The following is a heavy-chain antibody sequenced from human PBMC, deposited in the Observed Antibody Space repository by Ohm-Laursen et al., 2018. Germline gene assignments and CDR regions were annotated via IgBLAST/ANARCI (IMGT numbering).Heavy chain of an antibody. CDR2: INHSEST. V-gene: IGHV4-34*01. D-gene: IGHD3-22*01. J-gene: IGHJ5*02. Sequence: SETLSLTCAVYGGSFSGYYWSWIRQPPGKGLEWIGEINHSESTNYNPSLKSRVTISVDTSKNQFSLKLSSVTAADTAVYYCAREYYYDSSGIFDPWGQGTLVTVSS. CDR3: AREYYYDSSGIFDP. CDR1: GGSFSGYY.